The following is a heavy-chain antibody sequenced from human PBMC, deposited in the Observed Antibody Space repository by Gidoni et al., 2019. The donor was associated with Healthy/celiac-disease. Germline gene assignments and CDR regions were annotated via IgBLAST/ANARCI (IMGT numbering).Heavy chain of an antibody. V-gene: IGHV3-23*01. CDR1: GFTFSSSA. D-gene: IGHD2-15*01. CDR2: ISGSGGST. J-gene: IGHJ6*03. Sequence: EVQLLESGGGLVQPGGSLRLSCAASGFTFSSSAMSWVRQAPGKGLEWVSAISGSGGSTYYADSVKGRFTISRDNSKNTLYLQMNSLRAEDTAVYYCANFPPGGYSLLDYYYMDVWGKGTTVTVSS. CDR3: ANFPPGGYSLLDYYYMDV.